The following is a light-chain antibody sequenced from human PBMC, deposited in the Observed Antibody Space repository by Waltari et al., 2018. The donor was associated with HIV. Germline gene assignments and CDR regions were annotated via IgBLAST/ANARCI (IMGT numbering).Light chain of an antibody. J-gene: IGKJ1*01. CDR1: QSIFYSSRNANY. CDR2: WAS. Sequence: DIVMTQSQHSLALSLGERATINCKSSQSIFYSSRNANYLTWYQQKPGQSPKLLIYWASSRASGVPDRFSGSGSRTDFTLSISSLQSEDVAVYFCQQYYSTPPTFGQGTRVEIK. CDR3: QQYYSTPPT. V-gene: IGKV4-1*01.